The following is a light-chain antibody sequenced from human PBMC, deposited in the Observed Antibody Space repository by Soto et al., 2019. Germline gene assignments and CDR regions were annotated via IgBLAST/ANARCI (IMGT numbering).Light chain of an antibody. J-gene: IGKJ1*01. CDR3: QYCDTRWP. V-gene: IGKV1-5*01. CDR2: NAS. Sequence: DTRMTQSPSTLSASVGDNVTITCRASRNIERWLAWYQHKPGKPPKLLILNASTLGSGVPSRFSGSGSGKEFTLTSSSLQPDDFATYYCQYCDTRWPFGQGTKVEVK. CDR1: RNIERW.